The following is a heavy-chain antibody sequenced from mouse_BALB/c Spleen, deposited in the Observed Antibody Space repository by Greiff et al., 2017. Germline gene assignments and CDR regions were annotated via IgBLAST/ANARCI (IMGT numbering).Heavy chain of an antibody. CDR2: ISSGGST. D-gene: IGHD2-2*01. CDR1: GFTFSSYA. J-gene: IGHJ3*01. V-gene: IGHV5-6-5*01. Sequence: EVKLMESGGGLVKPGGSLKLSCAASGFTFSSYAMSWVRQTPEKRLEWVASISSGGSTYYPDSVKGRFTISRDNARNILYLQMSSLRSEDTAMYYCARGLYGYDEGAWFAYWGQGTLVTVSA. CDR3: ARGLYGYDEGAWFAY.